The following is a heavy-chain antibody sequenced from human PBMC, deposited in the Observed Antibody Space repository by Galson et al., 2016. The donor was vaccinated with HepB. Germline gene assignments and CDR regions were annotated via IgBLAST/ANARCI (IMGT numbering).Heavy chain of an antibody. J-gene: IGHJ4*02. D-gene: IGHD1-1*01. V-gene: IGHV2-5*02. Sequence: PALVKPPQTLTLTCTFSGFSLNTVREGVGWIRQPPGKALEWLALIYWDDDKRYSPSLMSRLTITKDTSKNQVVLTMTNVDPVDTATYYCAHRRMGTFDYWGQGTLVTVSS. CDR1: GFSLNTVREG. CDR3: AHRRMGTFDY. CDR2: IYWDDDK.